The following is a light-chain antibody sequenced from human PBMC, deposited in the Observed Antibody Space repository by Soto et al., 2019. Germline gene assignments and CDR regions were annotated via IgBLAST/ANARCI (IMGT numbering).Light chain of an antibody. V-gene: IGLV1-47*01. Sequence: QSVLTQPPSASGTPGQRVTISCSGSSSNIGSNYVYWYQQFPGTAPKLLIYRNNQRPSGVPDRFSGSKSGTSASLAISGLRSEDEADYSCAAWDDSLSGVLFGGGTQLTVL. CDR3: AAWDDSLSGVL. J-gene: IGLJ2*01. CDR1: SSNIGSNY. CDR2: RNN.